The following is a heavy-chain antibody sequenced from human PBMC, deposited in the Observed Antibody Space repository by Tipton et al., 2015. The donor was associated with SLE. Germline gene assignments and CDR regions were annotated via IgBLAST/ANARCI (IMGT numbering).Heavy chain of an antibody. V-gene: IGHV4-34*01. CDR1: GESFSGYY. D-gene: IGHD6-6*01. CDR3: AREGRRGQLALDY. J-gene: IGHJ4*02. Sequence: TLSLTCAVYGESFSGYYWSWIRQPPGKGLEWIGEINHSGSTNYNPPLKSRVTISVDTSKNQFSLKLSSVTAADTAVYYCAREGRRGQLALDYWGQGTLVTVSS. CDR2: INHSGST.